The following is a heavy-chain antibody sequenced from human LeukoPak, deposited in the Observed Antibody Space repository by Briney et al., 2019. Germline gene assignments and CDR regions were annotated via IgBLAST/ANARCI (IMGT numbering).Heavy chain of an antibody. J-gene: IGHJ4*02. Sequence: ASVKVSCKASGYTFTGYYMHWVRQAPGQGLEWMGWINPNSGGTNYAQKFQGRVTMTRDTSISTAYMELSRLRSDDTAVYYCARVVGATYGNDYWGQGTLVTVSS. CDR3: ARVVGATYGNDY. CDR2: INPNSGGT. D-gene: IGHD1-26*01. CDR1: GYTFTGYY. V-gene: IGHV1-2*02.